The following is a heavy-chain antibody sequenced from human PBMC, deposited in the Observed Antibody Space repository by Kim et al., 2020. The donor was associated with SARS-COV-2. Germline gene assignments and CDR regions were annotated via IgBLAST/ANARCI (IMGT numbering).Heavy chain of an antibody. V-gene: IGHV3-74*01. D-gene: IGHD3-3*01. Sequence: GGSLRLSCAASGFTFSSYWMHWVRQAPGKGLVWVSRINSDGSSTSYADSVKGRFTISRDNAKNTLYLQMNSLRAEDTVVYYCARVAGFTIFGVVPGNYYYMDVWGKGTTVTVSS. J-gene: IGHJ6*03. CDR3: ARVAGFTIFGVVPGNYYYMDV. CDR1: GFTFSSYW. CDR2: INSDGSST.